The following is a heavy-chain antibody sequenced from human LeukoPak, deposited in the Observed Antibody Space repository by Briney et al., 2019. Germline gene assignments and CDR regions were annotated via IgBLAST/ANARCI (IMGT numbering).Heavy chain of an antibody. V-gene: IGHV3-7*01. D-gene: IGHD2-21*02. CDR3: AREGVTDFDY. Sequence: GGSLRLSCAASGFTFSSYWMNWVRQAPGKGLEWVANIKQDGSEKFYVVSVKGRFTISRDNAKNSLYLQMNSLRAEDTAVYYCAREGVTDFDYWGQGTLVTVSS. J-gene: IGHJ4*02. CDR2: IKQDGSEK. CDR1: GFTFSSYW.